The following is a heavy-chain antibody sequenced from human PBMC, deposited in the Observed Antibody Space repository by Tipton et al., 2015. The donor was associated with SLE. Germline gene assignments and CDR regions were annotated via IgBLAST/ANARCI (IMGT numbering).Heavy chain of an antibody. V-gene: IGHV4-39*07. CDR2: ISYSGST. D-gene: IGHD6-19*01. J-gene: IGHJ4*02. CDR1: GGSISSYY. Sequence: TLSLTCTVSGGSISSYYWGWIRQPPGKGLEWIGSISYSGSTYYNPSLKSRVTISVDTSKNQFSLKLSSVTAADTAVYYCARSMRVGSEDYWGQATLVTISS. CDR3: ARSMRVGSEDY.